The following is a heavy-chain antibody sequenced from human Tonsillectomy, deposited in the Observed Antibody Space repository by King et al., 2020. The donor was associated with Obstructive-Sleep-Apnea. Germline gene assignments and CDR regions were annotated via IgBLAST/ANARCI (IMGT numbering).Heavy chain of an antibody. CDR1: GDSVSTNSAA. V-gene: IGHV6-1*01. CDR3: ARAVHCRGGSCFAHTQRRGFDY. CDR2: TYYRSKWYN. Sequence: VQLQQSGPGLVKPSQTLSLTCAISGDSVSTNSAAWNWIRQSPSRGLEWLGRTYYRSKWYNDYAVSVKSRITINPDTSKNQFSLQLNSVTPEDTAVYYCARAVHCRGGSCFAHTQRRGFDYWGQGTLVTVSS. D-gene: IGHD2-15*01. J-gene: IGHJ4*02.